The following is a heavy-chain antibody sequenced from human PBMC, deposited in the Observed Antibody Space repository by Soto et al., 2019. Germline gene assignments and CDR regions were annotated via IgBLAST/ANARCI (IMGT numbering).Heavy chain of an antibody. CDR2: IYYSGST. D-gene: IGHD2-15*01. V-gene: IGHV4-61*01. CDR1: GGSVSSGSYY. J-gene: IGHJ5*02. Sequence: TSETLSLTCTVSGGSVSSGSYYWSWIRQPPGKGLEWIGYIYYSGSTNYNPSLKSRVTISVDTSKNQFSLKLSSVTAADTAVYYCARAPSICSGGSCYWFDPWGQGTLVTVSS. CDR3: ARAPSICSGGSCYWFDP.